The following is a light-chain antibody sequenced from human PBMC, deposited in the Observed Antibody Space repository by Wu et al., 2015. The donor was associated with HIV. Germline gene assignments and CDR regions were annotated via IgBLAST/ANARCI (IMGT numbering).Light chain of an antibody. CDR2: GD. Sequence: GRVTLSCRTSQELVPVFGLVSQKPRPGSQTSHLCGDRRASGTPDRISGRGSRTDFTLFTLTISRLEPEDSATYYCQQYGDSQFTFGPGTKIHIK. J-gene: IGKJ3*01. CDR1: QELVPV. V-gene: IGKV3-20*01. CDR3: QQYGDSQFT.